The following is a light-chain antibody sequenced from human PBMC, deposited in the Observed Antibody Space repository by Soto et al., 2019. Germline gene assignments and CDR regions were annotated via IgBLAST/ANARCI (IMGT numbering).Light chain of an antibody. CDR2: EVS. CDR1: SSDVGDYNH. Sequence: QSVLTQTPSASGSPGQSVTISCTGTSSDVGDYNHVSWYQQHPGKATRLMIYEVSKRPSGVPDRFSGSKSGNTASLTVSGLQAEDEADYYCSSYAGSSSNSYVFGTGTKVTVL. J-gene: IGLJ1*01. CDR3: SSYAGSSSNSYV. V-gene: IGLV2-8*01.